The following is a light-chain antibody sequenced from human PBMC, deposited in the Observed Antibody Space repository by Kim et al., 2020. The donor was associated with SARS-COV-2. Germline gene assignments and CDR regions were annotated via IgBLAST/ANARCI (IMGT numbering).Light chain of an antibody. CDR1: QSVSSN. Sequence: EIVMTQSPPTLSVSPGERATLSCRASQSVSSNLAWYQQKPGQAPRLLIYGASTRATGIPARFSGSGSGTEFTLTISSLQSEDFAVYYCQQYNNWPPWRTFGQGTKVEIK. V-gene: IGKV3-15*01. J-gene: IGKJ1*01. CDR2: GAS. CDR3: QQYNNWPPWRT.